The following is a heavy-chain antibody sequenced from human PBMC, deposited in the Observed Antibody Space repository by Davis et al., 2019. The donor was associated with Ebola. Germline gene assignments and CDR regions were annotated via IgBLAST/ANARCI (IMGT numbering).Heavy chain of an antibody. V-gene: IGHV3-53*01. CDR1: GFTVSSNY. CDR3: AKDTSNIWFDI. Sequence: GGSLRLSCAASGFTVSSNYMSWVRQAPGKGLEWVSVIYRDGRTYHADSVKGRFTISRDNSKNTLYLQMNGLRVEDTAIYYCAKDTSNIWFDIWGQGTNVTVSS. D-gene: IGHD1-26*01. J-gene: IGHJ3*02. CDR2: IYRDGRT.